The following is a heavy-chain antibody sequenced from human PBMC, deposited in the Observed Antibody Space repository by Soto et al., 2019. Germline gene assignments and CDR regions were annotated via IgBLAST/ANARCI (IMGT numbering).Heavy chain of an antibody. D-gene: IGHD2-2*01. Sequence: PSETLSLTCAVYGGSFSGYYWSWIRQPPGKGLEWIGEINHSGSTNYNPSLKSRVTISVDTSKNQFSLKLSSVTAADTAVYYCARAMLCCFMDVWRKGTTVTVSS. CDR1: GGSFSGYY. V-gene: IGHV4-34*01. J-gene: IGHJ6*04. CDR3: ARAMLCCFMDV. CDR2: INHSGST.